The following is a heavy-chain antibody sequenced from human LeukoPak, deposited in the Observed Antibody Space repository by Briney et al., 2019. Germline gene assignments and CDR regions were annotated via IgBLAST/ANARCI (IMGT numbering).Heavy chain of an antibody. CDR2: IYYSGST. D-gene: IGHD6-13*01. J-gene: IGHJ3*02. Sequence: SETLSLTCTVSGGSMSPYHWGWIRQPPGKGLEWTGYIYYSGSTNYNPSLKSRVTISVDTSKNQFSLKLSSVTAADTAVYYCARRRRASSSWYAENAFDIWGQGTMVTVSS. V-gene: IGHV4-59*08. CDR3: ARRRRASSSWYAENAFDI. CDR1: GGSMSPYH.